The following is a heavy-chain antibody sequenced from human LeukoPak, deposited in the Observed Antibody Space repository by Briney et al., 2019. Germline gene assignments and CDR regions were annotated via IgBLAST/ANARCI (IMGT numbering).Heavy chain of an antibody. J-gene: IGHJ4*02. CDR1: GASISSYY. V-gene: IGHV4-59*08. CDR2: IYYSGST. CDR3: ARHSIGDYDRYFDY. D-gene: IGHD4-17*01. Sequence: SETLSLTCTVSGASISSYYWSWIRQPPGKGLEWIGYIYYSGSTYYNPSLKSRVTISVGTSKNQFSLKLSSVTAADTAVYYCARHSIGDYDRYFDYWGQGTLVTVSS.